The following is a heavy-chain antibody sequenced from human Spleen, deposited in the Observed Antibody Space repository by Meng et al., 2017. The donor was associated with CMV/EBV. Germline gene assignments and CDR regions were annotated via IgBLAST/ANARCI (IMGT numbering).Heavy chain of an antibody. J-gene: IGHJ4*02. V-gene: IGHV3-7*01. Sequence: GGSLSLSCVVSGFTFSNYWMNWVRQAPGKGLEWVANIKQDGSEKYYVDSVKGRFTISRDNVKNSLYLQMNNLRAEDTAVYFCARDSGRFFDWLFPDSWGQGTLVTVSS. D-gene: IGHD3-9*01. CDR1: GFTFSNYW. CDR3: ARDSGRFFDWLFPDS. CDR2: IKQDGSEK.